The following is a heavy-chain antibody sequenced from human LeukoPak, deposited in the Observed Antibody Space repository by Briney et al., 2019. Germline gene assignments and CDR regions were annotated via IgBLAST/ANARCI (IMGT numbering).Heavy chain of an antibody. V-gene: IGHV3-30*02. D-gene: IGHD1-1*01. Sequence: GSLRLSCAASGFTFGSYGMYWVRQPPGKGLEWVAFVRYDGSNKYYADSLKGRFTISRDNSQNTVYLQMNSLRPEDTAVYFCAKEYGYDYNYFYSMDVWGKGTTVTISS. CDR3: AKEYGYDYNYFYSMDV. CDR1: GFTFGSYG. J-gene: IGHJ6*03. CDR2: VRYDGSNK.